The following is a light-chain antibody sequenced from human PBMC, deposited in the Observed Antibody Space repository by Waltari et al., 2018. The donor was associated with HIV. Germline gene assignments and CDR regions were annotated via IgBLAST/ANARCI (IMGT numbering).Light chain of an antibody. V-gene: IGKV1-5*03. J-gene: IGKJ4*01. CDR2: KAS. CDR1: QSISSG. CDR3: QQYNGYPLT. Sequence: DIQMTQSPSTLSASVVDRVIITCRASQSISSGLAWYQQRPGRAPNLLIYKASSLRSGVPSRFSGSGSGTEFTLTISSLQPDDFATYYCQQYNGYPLTFGGGTKVEIK.